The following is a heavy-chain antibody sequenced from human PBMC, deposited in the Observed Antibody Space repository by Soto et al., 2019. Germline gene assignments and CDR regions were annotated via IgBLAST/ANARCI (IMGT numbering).Heavy chain of an antibody. CDR3: GRYCSGDGCYSNSLDY. J-gene: IGHJ4*02. Sequence: PSETLSLTCVVSGGSINNYDWSWVRQPPGKGLEWMGFIYYCGNTAYSPSFKSRITMSVDTSTNQLSLKLNTVTASDTAVYYSGRYCSGDGCYSNSLDYWGQGTMVTVSS. D-gene: IGHD2-15*01. CDR1: GGSINNYD. V-gene: IGHV4-59*01. CDR2: IYYCGNT.